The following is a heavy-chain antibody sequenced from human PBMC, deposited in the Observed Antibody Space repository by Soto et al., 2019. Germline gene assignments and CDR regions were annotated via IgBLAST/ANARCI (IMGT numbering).Heavy chain of an antibody. CDR3: AGVDCGGGTCYSGGVDY. CDR1: GASSYNFA. V-gene: IGHV1-69*01. Sequence: QVDLVQSGAEVKKPGPSVTVSCKASGASSYNFALYWMRQAPGQGLEWVGGLTPVFRPANYSQKFQGRATITADESTTTAYMELSNLRSDDTAVFYCAGVDCGGGTCYSGGVDYWGQGTLVTVSS. D-gene: IGHD2-15*01. J-gene: IGHJ4*02. CDR2: LTPVFRPA.